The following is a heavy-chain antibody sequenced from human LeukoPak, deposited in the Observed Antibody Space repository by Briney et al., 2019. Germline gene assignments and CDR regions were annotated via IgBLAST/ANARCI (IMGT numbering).Heavy chain of an antibody. CDR1: GFTFSSYA. Sequence: GGSLRLSCAASGFTFSSYAMSLVRQAPGKGLEWVSAISGSGGSTYYADSVKGRFTISRDNSKNTLYLQMNSLRAEDTAVYYCAKVRDYGGVYDYYMDVWGKGTTVTVSS. CDR3: AKVRDYGGVYDYYMDV. CDR2: ISGSGGST. D-gene: IGHD4-23*01. J-gene: IGHJ6*03. V-gene: IGHV3-23*01.